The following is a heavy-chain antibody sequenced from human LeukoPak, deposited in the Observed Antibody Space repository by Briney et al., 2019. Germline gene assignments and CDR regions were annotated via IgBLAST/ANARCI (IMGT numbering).Heavy chain of an antibody. V-gene: IGHV4-38-2*01. CDR1: GYSISSGYY. CDR3: ARSDAPRPYDFSHAFDI. Sequence: SETLSLTCAVSGYSISSGYYWGWIRQPPGKGLEWIGSIYHSGSTYYNPSLKSRVTISVDTSKNQFSLKLSSVTAADTAVYYCARSDAPRPYDFSHAFDIWGQGTMVTVSS. D-gene: IGHD3-3*01. J-gene: IGHJ3*02. CDR2: IYHSGST.